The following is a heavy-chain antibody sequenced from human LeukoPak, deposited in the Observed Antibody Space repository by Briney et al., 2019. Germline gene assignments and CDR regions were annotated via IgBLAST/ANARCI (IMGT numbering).Heavy chain of an antibody. Sequence: PGGSLRPSCAASGFTFSSYGMSWVRQAPGKGLEWVSAISGSGGSTYYADSVKGRFTISRDNSKNTLYLQMNSLRAEDTAVYYCAKGYCSGGSCYWGVEGSFDYWGQGTLVTLSS. D-gene: IGHD2-15*01. CDR1: GFTFSSYG. CDR2: ISGSGGST. CDR3: AKGYCSGGSCYWGVEGSFDY. V-gene: IGHV3-23*01. J-gene: IGHJ4*02.